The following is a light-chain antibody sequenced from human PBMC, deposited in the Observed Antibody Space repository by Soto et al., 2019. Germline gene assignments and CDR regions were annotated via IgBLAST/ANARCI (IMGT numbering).Light chain of an antibody. CDR2: GAS. CDR1: QSVSSY. Sequence: EIVLTQSPATLSLSPGERATLSCRASQSVSSYLAWYQQKPGQAPRLLIYGASSRATGIPDRFSGSGPGTDFTLSINGLDPEDFAVYYCQQYGTVPWTFGQGTKVDIK. CDR3: QQYGTVPWT. J-gene: IGKJ1*01. V-gene: IGKV3-20*01.